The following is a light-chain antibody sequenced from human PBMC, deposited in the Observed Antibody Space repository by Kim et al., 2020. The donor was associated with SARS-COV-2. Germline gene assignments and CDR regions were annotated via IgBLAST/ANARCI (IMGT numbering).Light chain of an antibody. V-gene: IGKV1-5*01. CDR1: QSTGNW. CDR2: DTS. CDR3: QQDQDPPYT. Sequence: DIQLTQSPAPLSVSLGDRATITCRASQSTGNWLAWYQQKPGTAPKVLIYDTSNLASGIPSRFSGSGTGTCFTLTISSLQPGDSATYYCQQDQDPPYTCGQGTKVEI. J-gene: IGKJ2*01.